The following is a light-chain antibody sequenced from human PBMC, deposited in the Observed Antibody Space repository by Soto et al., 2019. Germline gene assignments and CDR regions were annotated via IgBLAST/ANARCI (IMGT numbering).Light chain of an antibody. Sequence: IEMTQPPSSLSASVGDRVTITCRASQSITDYLNWYQQKPGKAPKLLIYAASSLQSGVPSRFSASGSGTDFTLTISSLQPEDFATYYCLQDYNYPWTFGQGTKVDI. J-gene: IGKJ1*01. V-gene: IGKV1-6*01. CDR3: LQDYNYPWT. CDR2: AAS. CDR1: QSITDY.